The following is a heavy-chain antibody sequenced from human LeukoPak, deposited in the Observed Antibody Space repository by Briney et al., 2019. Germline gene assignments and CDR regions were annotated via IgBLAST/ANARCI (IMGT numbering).Heavy chain of an antibody. Sequence: GGSLRRSCAASGFTFSSYGMHWVRQAPGKGLEWVAVISYDGSNKYYADSVKGRFTISRDNSKNTLYLQMNSLRAEDTAVYYCARDRAFGGVIVLFDYWGQGTLVTVSS. D-gene: IGHD3-16*02. CDR3: ARDRAFGGVIVLFDY. J-gene: IGHJ4*02. CDR2: ISYDGSNK. V-gene: IGHV3-30*19. CDR1: GFTFSSYG.